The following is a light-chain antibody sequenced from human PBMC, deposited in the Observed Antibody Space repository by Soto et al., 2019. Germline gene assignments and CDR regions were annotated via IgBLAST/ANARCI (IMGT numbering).Light chain of an antibody. V-gene: IGKV3-20*01. CDR3: LQYGSAPPWT. J-gene: IGKJ1*01. Sequence: EIALTQSPGTLYLSPGERATLSCRASQSVSSSYLAWYQQKHGQAPRLLIYGASSRATGIPDRFSGSGSGTDFTLTISRLESEDVAVYYCLQYGSAPPWTFGQGDKVEIK. CDR2: GAS. CDR1: QSVSSSY.